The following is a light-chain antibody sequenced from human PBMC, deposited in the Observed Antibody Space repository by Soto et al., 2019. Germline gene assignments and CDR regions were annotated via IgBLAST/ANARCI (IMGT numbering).Light chain of an antibody. J-gene: IGLJ2*01. V-gene: IGLV2-14*01. Sequence: QSALTQPASVSGSPGQSITISCTGTSSDVGAYDFVSWYQQHPGKAPKYLIYEVSNRPSGVSDRFSGSKSGTTASLTISGLQAEDEADYYCCSYAGTYTEVFGGGTKLTVL. CDR1: SSDVGAYDF. CDR2: EVS. CDR3: CSYAGTYTEV.